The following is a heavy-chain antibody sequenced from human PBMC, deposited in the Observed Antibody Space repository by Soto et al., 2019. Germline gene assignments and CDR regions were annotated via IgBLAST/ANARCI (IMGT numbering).Heavy chain of an antibody. CDR1: GGSISGDY. J-gene: IGHJ5*02. Sequence: SETLSLTCTVSGGSISGDYWSWIRQPPGKGLEYIGHISHTGNTVYNPSLKSRVTISVDTSKNHFSLKVSSVTAADTAVYYCAKWQCSTSKCHTLDPWGQGALVTVSS. CDR3: AKWQCSTSKCHTLDP. CDR2: ISHTGNT. D-gene: IGHD2-2*02. V-gene: IGHV4-59*01.